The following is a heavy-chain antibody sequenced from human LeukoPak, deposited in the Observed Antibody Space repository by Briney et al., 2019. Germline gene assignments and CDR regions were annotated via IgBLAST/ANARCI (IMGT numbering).Heavy chain of an antibody. J-gene: IGHJ5*02. V-gene: IGHV4-34*01. CDR2: INHSGST. CDR3: ATCSGGSCPFDP. D-gene: IGHD2-15*01. CDR1: GGSFSGYY. Sequence: SETLSLTSAVYGGSFSGYYWSWIRQPPGKGLEWIGEINHSGSTNYNPSLKSRVTISVDTSKNQFSLKLSSVTAADTAVYYCATCSGGSCPFDPWGQGTLVTVSS.